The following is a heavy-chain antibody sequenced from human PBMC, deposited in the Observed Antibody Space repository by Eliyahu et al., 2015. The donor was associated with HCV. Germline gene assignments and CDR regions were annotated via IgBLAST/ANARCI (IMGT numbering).Heavy chain of an antibody. CDR1: GFTFNXYA. CDR2: ISGSGGST. V-gene: IGHV3-23*01. J-gene: IGHJ6*02. Sequence: EVQLLESGGGLVQPGGSLRLSCAXSGFTFNXYAMXWVHQAPGKGLEGVSAISGSGGSTYYADSVKGRFTISRDNSKNTLYLQMNSLRAEDTAVYYCAKNDQLLWFGELSVGYYGMDVWGQGTTVTVSS. D-gene: IGHD3-10*01. CDR3: AKNDQLLWFGELSVGYYGMDV.